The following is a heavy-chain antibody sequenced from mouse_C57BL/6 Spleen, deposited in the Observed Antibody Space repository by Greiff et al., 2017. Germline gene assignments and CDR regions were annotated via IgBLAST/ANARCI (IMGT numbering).Heavy chain of an antibody. V-gene: IGHV1-64*01. CDR3: AIRGDTTWYFDV. J-gene: IGHJ1*03. CDR2: IHPNSGST. CDR1: GYTFTSYW. D-gene: IGHD1-1*01. Sequence: QVQLQQPGAELVKPGASVKLSCKASGYTFTSYWMHWVKQRPGQGLEWIGMIHPNSGSTNYNEKFKSKATLTVDKSSSTAYMQLSSLTSEDSAVYYCAIRGDTTWYFDVWGTGTTVTVSS.